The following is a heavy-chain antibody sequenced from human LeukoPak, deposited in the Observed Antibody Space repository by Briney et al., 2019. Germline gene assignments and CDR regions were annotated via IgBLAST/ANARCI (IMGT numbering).Heavy chain of an antibody. CDR2: ISGSGGST. Sequence: GGSLRLSCAASGFTFSSYAMSWVRQAPGKGLEWVSAISGSGGSTYYADSVKGRFTISRDNSKNTLYLQMNSLRAEDTAVHYCAQRGGSGYEGFDYWGQGTLVTVSS. CDR1: GFTFSSYA. D-gene: IGHD5-12*01. V-gene: IGHV3-23*01. CDR3: AQRGGSGYEGFDY. J-gene: IGHJ4*02.